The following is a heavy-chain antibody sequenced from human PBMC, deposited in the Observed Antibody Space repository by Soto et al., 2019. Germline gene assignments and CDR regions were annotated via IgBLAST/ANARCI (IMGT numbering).Heavy chain of an antibody. Sequence: QITLKESGPTLGKPTQTLTLTCPFSGFSLSTSGVGVGWIRQPPGKALEWLALIYWDDDKRYSPSLKSRLTLTKDTSKNQVVLTMTNMDPVDTATYYCAHRRRGSYFDSWGQGTRFTVSS. V-gene: IGHV2-5*02. J-gene: IGHJ4*02. D-gene: IGHD3-16*01. CDR1: GFSLSTSGVG. CDR3: AHRRRGSYFDS. CDR2: IYWDDDK.